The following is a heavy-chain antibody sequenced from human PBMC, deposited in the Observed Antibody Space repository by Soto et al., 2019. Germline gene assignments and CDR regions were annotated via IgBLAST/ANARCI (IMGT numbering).Heavy chain of an antibody. CDR2: IYYSGST. D-gene: IGHD6-13*01. CDR1: GGSISSSSYY. J-gene: IGHJ6*03. CDR3: ARHLHIAAAGIFYYYYMDV. Sequence: SETLSLTCTVSGGSISSSSYYWGWIRQPPGKGLEWIGSIYYSGSTYYNPSLKSRVTISVDTSKNQFSLKLSSVTAADTAVYYCARHLHIAAAGIFYYYYMDVWGKGTTVTVSS. V-gene: IGHV4-39*01.